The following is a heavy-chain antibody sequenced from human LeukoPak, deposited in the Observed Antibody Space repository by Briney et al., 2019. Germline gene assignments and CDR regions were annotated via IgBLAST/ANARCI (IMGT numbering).Heavy chain of an antibody. CDR3: ASHYSNPHIGPIYYFDY. J-gene: IGHJ4*02. CDR2: IKQGGSEK. V-gene: IGHV3-7*01. CDR1: GFTFSSYW. D-gene: IGHD4-11*01. Sequence: PGGSLRLSCAASGFTFSSYWMSWVRQAPGKGLEWVANIKQGGSEKYYVDSVKGRFTISRDNAKNSLYLQMNSLRAEDTAVYYCASHYSNPHIGPIYYFDYWGQGTLVTVSS.